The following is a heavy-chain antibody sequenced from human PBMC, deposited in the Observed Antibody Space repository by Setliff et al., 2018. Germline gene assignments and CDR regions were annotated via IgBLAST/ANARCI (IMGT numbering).Heavy chain of an antibody. CDR2: IYTSGST. Sequence: SETLSLTCTVSGGSISSGDYYWSWIRQPAGKGLEWIGRIYTSGSTNYNPSLKSRVTISVDTSKSQFSLKLSSVTAADTAVYYCARDFDSSGNFDYWGQGTLVTVSS. D-gene: IGHD3-22*01. CDR1: GGSISSGDYY. CDR3: ARDFDSSGNFDY. J-gene: IGHJ4*02. V-gene: IGHV4-61*02.